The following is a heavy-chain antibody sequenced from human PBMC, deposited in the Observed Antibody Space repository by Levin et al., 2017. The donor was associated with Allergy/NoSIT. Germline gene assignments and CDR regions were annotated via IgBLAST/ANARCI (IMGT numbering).Heavy chain of an antibody. V-gene: IGHV4-39*01. D-gene: IGHD2-8*02. CDR2: IYYSGTT. CDR3: ARHTRTGGRSIDF. Sequence: ASETLSLTCTVSGDSISTNSYYWGWIRQPPGKGLEWVGNIYYSGTTYYNPSLKSRVTISVDTSKNQFSLKLTSVTAADTAVYYCARHTRTGGRSIDFWGQGALVTVSS. CDR1: GDSISTNSYY. J-gene: IGHJ4*02.